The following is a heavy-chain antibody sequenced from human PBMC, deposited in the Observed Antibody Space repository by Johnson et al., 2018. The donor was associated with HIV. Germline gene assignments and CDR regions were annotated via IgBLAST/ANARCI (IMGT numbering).Heavy chain of an antibody. CDR3: TTDLLRWLQGENAFDI. J-gene: IGHJ3*02. V-gene: IGHV3-11*01. CDR2: ISSSGRTI. CDR1: GFTFNDYY. Sequence: QVQLVESGGGVVQPGRSLRLSCAASGFTSGFTFNDYYMGWIRQAPGKGLEWVSIISSSGRTIYYVDSVKGRFTISRDDSKNTLYLQMNSLKTEDTAVYYCTTDLLRWLQGENAFDIWGQGTMVTVSS. D-gene: IGHD5-24*01.